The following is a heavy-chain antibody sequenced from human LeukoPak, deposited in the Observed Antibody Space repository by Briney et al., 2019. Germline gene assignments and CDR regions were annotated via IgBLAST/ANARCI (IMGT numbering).Heavy chain of an antibody. Sequence: PGGSLRLSCVASGFTFTTYWMTWVRQAPGKGPEWVASIKQDGSEKYYVDSVKGRFTISRDNTKNSVYLQMDSLRAEDTAVYNCAREPPTNRDSSNYGNWGQGTLVTVFS. CDR3: AREPPTNRDSSNYGN. CDR2: IKQDGSEK. J-gene: IGHJ4*02. D-gene: IGHD4-11*01. V-gene: IGHV3-7*01. CDR1: GFTFTTYW.